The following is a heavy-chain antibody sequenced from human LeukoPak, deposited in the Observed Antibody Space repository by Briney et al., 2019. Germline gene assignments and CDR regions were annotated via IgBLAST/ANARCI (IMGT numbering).Heavy chain of an antibody. D-gene: IGHD3-22*01. Sequence: GASVKVSCKASGYTFTSYGISWVRQAPGQGLERMGWINPNSGGTNYAQKFQGRVTMTRDTSISTAYMELSRLRSDDTAVYYCARDFYGSAENYDSGPPGDFDDSNWFDPWGQGTLVTVSS. CDR1: GYTFTSYG. CDR2: INPNSGGT. CDR3: ARDFYGSAENYDSGPPGDFDDSNWFDP. J-gene: IGHJ5*02. V-gene: IGHV1-2*02.